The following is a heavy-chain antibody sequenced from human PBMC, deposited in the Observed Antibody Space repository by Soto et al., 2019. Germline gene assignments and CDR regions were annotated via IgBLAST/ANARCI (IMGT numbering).Heavy chain of an antibody. CDR3: AKDRGSGQSHEPHFDY. CDR2: FDPEDGET. V-gene: IGHV1-24*01. Sequence: GASVKVSCKVSGYTLTELSMHWVRQAPGKGLEWMGGFDPEDGETIYAQKFQGRVTMTEDTSTDTAYMELSSLRSEDTAVYYCAKDRGSGQSHEPHFDYWGQGTLVTVSS. CDR1: GYTLTELS. J-gene: IGHJ4*02. D-gene: IGHD2-15*01.